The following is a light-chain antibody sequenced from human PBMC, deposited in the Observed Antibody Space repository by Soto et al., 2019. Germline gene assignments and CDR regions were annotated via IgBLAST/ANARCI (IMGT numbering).Light chain of an antibody. J-gene: IGLJ2*01. V-gene: IGLV1-40*01. Sequence: QLVLTQPPSVSGAPGQRVTISCTGSSSNIGADYDVHWYQQLPGTAPKLLFYGNSNRPSGVPDRFSGSKSGTSASLAITGLQAEDEADYYCQSYDSSLSGVVFGGGTKLTVL. CDR3: QSYDSSLSGVV. CDR2: GNS. CDR1: SSNIGADYD.